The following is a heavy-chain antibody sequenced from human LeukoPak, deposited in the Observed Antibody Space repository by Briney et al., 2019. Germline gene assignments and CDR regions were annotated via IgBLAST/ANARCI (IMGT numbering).Heavy chain of an antibody. CDR3: ARLRIADDVGTWFDP. CDR2: IYYSGST. J-gene: IGHJ5*02. D-gene: IGHD6-13*01. V-gene: IGHV4-59*08. CDR1: GGSISSYY. Sequence: SEALSLTCTVSGGSISSYYWSWIRQPPGKGLEWIGYIYYSGSTNYNPSLKSRVTISVDTSKNQFSLKLSSVTAADTAVYYCARLRIADDVGTWFDPWGQGTLVTVSS.